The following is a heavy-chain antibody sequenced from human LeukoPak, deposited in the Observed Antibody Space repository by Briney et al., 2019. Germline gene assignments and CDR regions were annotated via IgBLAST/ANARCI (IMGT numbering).Heavy chain of an antibody. CDR1: GFTFSSYG. Sequence: GGSLRLSCAASGFTFSSYGMHWVRQAPGKGLEWVAVISYDGSNKYYADSVKGRFTISRDNSKNTLYLQMNSLRAEDTAVYYCARGASGYLIDYWGQGTLVTVSS. J-gene: IGHJ4*02. CDR2: ISYDGSNK. V-gene: IGHV3-30*03. CDR3: ARGASGYLIDY. D-gene: IGHD6-25*01.